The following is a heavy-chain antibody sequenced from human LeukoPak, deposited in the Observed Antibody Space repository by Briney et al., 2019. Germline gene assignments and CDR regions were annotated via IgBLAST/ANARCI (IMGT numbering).Heavy chain of an antibody. V-gene: IGHV3-7*01. Sequence: GGSLRLYCAASGFTFSDYWMSWVRQAPRKGLDSAANIKHTGTEKYYVDSVKGRFTFSRDNAENSLYLQMNSLRAEDTAVYYCARTANRAFDIWGQGTMVTVSS. D-gene: IGHD2-21*02. CDR3: ARTANRAFDI. CDR1: GFTFSDYW. J-gene: IGHJ3*02. CDR2: IKHTGTEK.